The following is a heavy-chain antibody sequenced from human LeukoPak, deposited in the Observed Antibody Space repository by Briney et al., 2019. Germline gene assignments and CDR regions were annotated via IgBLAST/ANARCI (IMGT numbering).Heavy chain of an antibody. V-gene: IGHV4-34*01. CDR1: GGSFSGYY. CDR2: INHSGST. Sequence: SETLSLTCAVYGGSFSGYYWSWIRQPPGKGLEWIGEINHSGSTNYNPSLKSRVTISVDTSKNQFSLKLSSVTAADTAVYYCARRSWVGSGSYHRWGQGTLVTVSS. D-gene: IGHD3-10*01. CDR3: ARRSWVGSGSYHR. J-gene: IGHJ4*02.